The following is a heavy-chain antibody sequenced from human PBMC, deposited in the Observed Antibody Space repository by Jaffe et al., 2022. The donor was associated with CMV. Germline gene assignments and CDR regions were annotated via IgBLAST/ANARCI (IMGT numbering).Heavy chain of an antibody. CDR1: GFTFSSYG. J-gene: IGHJ6*02. D-gene: IGHD3-22*01. V-gene: IGHV3-33*01. CDR3: AREGYYYDSSGYYHPPGYYYYYGMDV. CDR2: IWYDGSNK. Sequence: QVQLVESGGGVVQPGRSLRLSCAASGFTFSSYGMHWVRQAPGKGLEWVAVIWYDGSNKYYADSVKGRFTISRDNSKNTLYLQMNSLRAEDTAVYYCAREGYYYDSSGYYHPPGYYYYYGMDVWGQGTTVTVSS.